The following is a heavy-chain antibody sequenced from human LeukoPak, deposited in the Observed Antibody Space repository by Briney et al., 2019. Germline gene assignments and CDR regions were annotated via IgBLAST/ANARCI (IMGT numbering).Heavy chain of an antibody. V-gene: IGHV3-33*01. Sequence: QTGGSLRLSCAASGFTFSSYGMHWVRQAPGKGLEWVAVIGYDGSNKYYADSVKGRFTISRDNSKNTLFLQMNSLRAEDTAVYYCARWVVATMFDYWGPGTLVTVSS. CDR2: IGYDGSNK. D-gene: IGHD5-12*01. J-gene: IGHJ4*02. CDR1: GFTFSSYG. CDR3: ARWVVATMFDY.